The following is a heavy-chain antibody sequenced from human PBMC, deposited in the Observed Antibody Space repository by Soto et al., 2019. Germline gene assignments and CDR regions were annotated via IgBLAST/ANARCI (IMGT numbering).Heavy chain of an antibody. V-gene: IGHV4-34*01. Sequence: QVQLQQWGAGLLKPSETLSLTCAVYGGSFSGYYWSWIRQPPGKGLAWIGEINHSGSTNYNPSLKRRVTLSVDTSKGQFSRQLSSVAAADTAVYYCARDWGNIGVGVAATRRYNWFVPWGQGTLVTVSS. D-gene: IGHD2-15*01. CDR3: ARDWGNIGVGVAATRRYNWFVP. CDR1: GGSFSGYY. J-gene: IGHJ5*02. CDR2: INHSGST.